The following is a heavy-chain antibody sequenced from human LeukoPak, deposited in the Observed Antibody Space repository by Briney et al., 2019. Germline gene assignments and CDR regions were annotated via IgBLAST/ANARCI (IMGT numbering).Heavy chain of an antibody. J-gene: IGHJ4*02. D-gene: IGHD4-11*01. CDR1: GGTFSSHA. Sequence: SVKVSCKASGGTFSSHAISWVRQAPGQGLEWMGGINPIFHTPTYAKKFQGRLTITKDESMSTASMDLSSLISDDTAVYCARGRTTGEFDYWGQGALVTVSS. CDR3: ARGRTTGEFDY. V-gene: IGHV1-69*05. CDR2: INPIFHTP.